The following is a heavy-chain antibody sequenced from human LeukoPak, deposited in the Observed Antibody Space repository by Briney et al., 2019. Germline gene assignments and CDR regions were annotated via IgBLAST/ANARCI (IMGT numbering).Heavy chain of an antibody. D-gene: IGHD5-12*01. CDR1: GFTFSSYG. V-gene: IGHV3-30*02. Sequence: GGSLRLSCAASGFTFSSYGMHWVRQAPGKGLEWVAFIRYDGSNKYYADFVKGRFTISRDNSKNTLYLQMNSLRAEDTAVYYCAKDKWPPRPPENAWYFDYWGQGTLVTVSS. J-gene: IGHJ4*02. CDR3: AKDKWPPRPPENAWYFDY. CDR2: IRYDGSNK.